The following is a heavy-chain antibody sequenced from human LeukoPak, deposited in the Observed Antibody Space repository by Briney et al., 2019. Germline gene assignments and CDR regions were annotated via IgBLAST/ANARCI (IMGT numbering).Heavy chain of an antibody. D-gene: IGHD2-2*01. CDR3: ARARTRLYYFDY. Sequence: SQNLSLTCAVSGGSISSGGYSWSWIRQPPGKGLEWIGYIYHSGSTYYNPSLKSRVTISVDTSKSQFSLKLSSVTAADTAVYYCARARTRLYYFDYWGQGTLVTVSS. J-gene: IGHJ4*02. CDR1: GGSISSGGYS. V-gene: IGHV4-30-2*02. CDR2: IYHSGST.